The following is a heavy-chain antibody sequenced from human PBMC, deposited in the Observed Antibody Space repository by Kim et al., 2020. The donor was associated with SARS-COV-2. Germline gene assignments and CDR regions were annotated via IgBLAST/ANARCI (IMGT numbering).Heavy chain of an antibody. J-gene: IGHJ6*02. CDR1: GYTFTGYY. CDR3: AREGGLGTTGTTREDYYYGMDV. CDR2: INPNSGGT. V-gene: IGHV1-2*02. Sequence: ASVKVSCKASGYTFTGYYMHWVRQAPGQGLEWMGWINPNSGGTNYAQKFQGRVTMTRDTSISTAYMELSRLRSDDTAVYYCAREGGLGTTGTTREDYYYGMDVWGQGTTVTVSS. D-gene: IGHD1-1*01.